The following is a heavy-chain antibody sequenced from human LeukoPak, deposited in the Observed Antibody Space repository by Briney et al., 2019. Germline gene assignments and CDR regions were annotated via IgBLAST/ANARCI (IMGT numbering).Heavy chain of an antibody. D-gene: IGHD3-10*01. J-gene: IGHJ2*01. CDR1: GASFSGYY. Sequence: TSETLSLTCAVYGASFSGYYWSWIRQPPGKGLEWIGDIHQSGDTNYNPSLKSRVTISVDTSKNQFSLKLTSVTAADTAVYFCARPMVRGAPHKYWHFDLWGRGTLVTDS. CDR2: IHQSGDT. V-gene: IGHV4-34*01. CDR3: ARPMVRGAPHKYWHFDL.